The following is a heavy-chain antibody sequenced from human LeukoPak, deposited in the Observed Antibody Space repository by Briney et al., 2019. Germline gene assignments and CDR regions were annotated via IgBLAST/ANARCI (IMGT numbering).Heavy chain of an antibody. D-gene: IGHD3-3*01. CDR2: MYYSGST. CDR1: GGSISSSSY. Sequence: SETLSLTCTVSGGSISSSSYWGWIRQPPGKGLEWIGSMYYSGSTYYNPFLKSRVTISVDTSKNQFSLKLSSVTAADTAVYYRARRYYDSGYYFDYWGQGTLVTVSS. CDR3: ARRYYDSGYYFDY. J-gene: IGHJ4*02. V-gene: IGHV4-39*01.